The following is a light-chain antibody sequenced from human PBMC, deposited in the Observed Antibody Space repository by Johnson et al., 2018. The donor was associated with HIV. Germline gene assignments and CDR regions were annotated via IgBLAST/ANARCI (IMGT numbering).Light chain of an antibody. CDR3: GTWDSDVSAYV. CDR2: ANN. J-gene: IGLJ1*01. V-gene: IGLV1-51*02. CDR1: SSNIGNNF. Sequence: QSVLTQPPSVSAAPGQKVTISCSGSSSNIGNNFVSWYQQLPGTAPKLLIYANNKRPSGIADRFSGSKSGTSATLGITGLQTGDEADYYCGTWDSDVSAYVLGTGNKVTVL.